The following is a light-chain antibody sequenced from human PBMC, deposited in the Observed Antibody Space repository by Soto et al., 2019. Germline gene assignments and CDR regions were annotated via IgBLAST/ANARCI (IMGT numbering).Light chain of an antibody. CDR2: GAS. V-gene: IGKV3D-20*02. Sequence: EIVLTPSPGTLSLSPGERATLYCRASQSVSSSYLAWYQQKPGQAPRLLIYGASSRATGIPDRFSGSGSGTDFTLTISNLEPEDFAVYYCQQRSNWPPITFGQGTRLEIK. J-gene: IGKJ5*01. CDR1: QSVSSSY. CDR3: QQRSNWPPIT.